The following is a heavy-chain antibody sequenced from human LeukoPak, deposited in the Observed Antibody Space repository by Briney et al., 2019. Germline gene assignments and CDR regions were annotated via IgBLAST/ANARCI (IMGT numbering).Heavy chain of an antibody. CDR2: INPNSGGT. Sequence: ASVKVSCKASGYTFTGYYMHWVRQAPGQGLEWMGRINPNSGGTNYAQNFQGRVTMTRDTSISTAYMELSRLRSDDTAVYYCARVGYCGSGSYLSYWGQGTLVTVSS. J-gene: IGHJ4*02. D-gene: IGHD3-10*01. CDR3: ARVGYCGSGSYLSY. CDR1: GYTFTGYY. V-gene: IGHV1-2*06.